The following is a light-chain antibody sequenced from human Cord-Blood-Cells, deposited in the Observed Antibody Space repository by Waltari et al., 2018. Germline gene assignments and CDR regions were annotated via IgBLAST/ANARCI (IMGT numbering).Light chain of an antibody. J-gene: IGKJ2*03. CDR1: QRISSY. Sequence: DIQMTQSPSSLSASVGASVIITCRASQRISSYLNWYQQKPGKAPKLLIDAASSLQSGVPSRFSGSGSGTDFTLTISSLQPEDFATYYCQQSYSTPYSFGQGTKLEIK. CDR3: QQSYSTPYS. CDR2: AAS. V-gene: IGKV1-39*01.